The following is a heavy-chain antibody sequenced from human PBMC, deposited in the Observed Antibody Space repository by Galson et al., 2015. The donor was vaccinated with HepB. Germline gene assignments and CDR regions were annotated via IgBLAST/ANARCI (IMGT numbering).Heavy chain of an antibody. V-gene: IGHV3-11*05. CDR3: ARARGSGPAAYFDY. Sequence: SLRLSCAASGFTFSDDYMSWIRQAPGTGLDWISYISSSSDFTNYADSVRGRFTISRDNAKNSLYLQMHSLRVEDTAVYYCARARGSGPAAYFDYWGQGILVTVSS. CDR1: GFTFSDDY. CDR2: ISSSSDFT. D-gene: IGHD6-19*01. J-gene: IGHJ4*02.